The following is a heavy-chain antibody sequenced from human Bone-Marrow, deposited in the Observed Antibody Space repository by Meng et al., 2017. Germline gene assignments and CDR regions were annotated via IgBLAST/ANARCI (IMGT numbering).Heavy chain of an antibody. CDR1: GFTFSSYS. J-gene: IGHJ4*02. D-gene: IGHD4-17*01. V-gene: IGHV3-21*01. CDR2: ISSSSYI. Sequence: EVQVVGSGGGLVKPGVSLSLSCAASGFTFSSYSMNWVRQAPGKGLEWVSSISSSSYIYYADSVKGRFTISRENAKTSLYLQMNSLRAEDTAVYYCSRGDYERINDYWGQGTLVTVSS. CDR3: SRGDYERINDY.